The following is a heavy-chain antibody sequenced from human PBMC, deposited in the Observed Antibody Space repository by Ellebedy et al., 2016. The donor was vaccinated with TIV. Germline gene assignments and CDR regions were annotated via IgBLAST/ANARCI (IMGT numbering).Heavy chain of an antibody. J-gene: IGHJ4*02. D-gene: IGHD3-10*01. CDR1: GGSVSSTSYF. CDR2: IYYSGST. Sequence: MPSETLSLTCTVSGGSVSSTSYFWGWIRQPPGKGLEWIGSIYYSGSTYYSPSLKSRIIISVDSSKNQFSLKLRSVTAADTAVYYCARLPGSGGTRVDYWGQGTLVTVSS. V-gene: IGHV4-39*01. CDR3: ARLPGSGGTRVDY.